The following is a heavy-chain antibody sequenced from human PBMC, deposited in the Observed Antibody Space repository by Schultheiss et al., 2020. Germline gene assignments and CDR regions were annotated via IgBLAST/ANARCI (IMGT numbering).Heavy chain of an antibody. CDR2: ISSSSSYI. Sequence: GGSLRLSFAAPIVIFDDYAMHWVRQAPGKGLEWVSSISSSSSYIYYADSVKGRFTISRDNAKNSLYLQMNSLRAEDTAVYYCARDTLHAFDIWGQGTMVTVSS. J-gene: IGHJ3*02. CDR1: IVIFDDYA. V-gene: IGHV3-21*01. CDR3: ARDTLHAFDI.